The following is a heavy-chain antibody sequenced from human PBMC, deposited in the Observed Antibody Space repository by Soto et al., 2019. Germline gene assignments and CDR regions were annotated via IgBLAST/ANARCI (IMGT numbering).Heavy chain of an antibody. Sequence: QSQTLSLTCAISGDSVSSNSAAWNWIRQSPSRGLEWLGRTYYRSKWYNDYAVSVKSRITINPDTSKNQFSLQLNSVTPEDTAVYYGAREMYSSGWYYFDYWGQGTLVTVSS. CDR2: TYYRSKWYN. CDR1: GDSVSSNSAA. CDR3: AREMYSSGWYYFDY. J-gene: IGHJ4*02. D-gene: IGHD6-19*01. V-gene: IGHV6-1*01.